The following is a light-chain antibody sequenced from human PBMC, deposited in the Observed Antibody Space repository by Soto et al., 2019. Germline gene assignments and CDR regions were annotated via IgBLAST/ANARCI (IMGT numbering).Light chain of an antibody. CDR3: QQLNSYPLT. CDR1: QGISNY. J-gene: IGKJ4*01. CDR2: AAS. Sequence: DIQLTQSPSFLPASVGDRVTITCRARQGISNYLAWYQQKPGKALGLLMYAASTLQRGGSSRFSGSGSGTEFTLTIRNLQPEDFATYYWQQLNSYPLTFGGGTKVEIK. V-gene: IGKV1-9*01.